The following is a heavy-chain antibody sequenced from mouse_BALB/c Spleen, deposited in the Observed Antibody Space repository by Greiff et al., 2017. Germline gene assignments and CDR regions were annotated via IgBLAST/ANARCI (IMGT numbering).Heavy chain of an antibody. V-gene: IGHV1-84*02. CDR3: ARGLIYYGNYDAMDY. Sequence: QVQLQQSGPELVKPGASVKISCKASGYTFTDYYINWVKQKPGQGLEWIGWIYPGSGNTKYNEKFKGKATLTVDTSSSTAYMQLSSLTSEDTAVYFCARGLIYYGNYDAMDYWGQGTSVTVSS. CDR2: IYPGSGNT. D-gene: IGHD2-1*01. J-gene: IGHJ4*01. CDR1: GYTFTDYY.